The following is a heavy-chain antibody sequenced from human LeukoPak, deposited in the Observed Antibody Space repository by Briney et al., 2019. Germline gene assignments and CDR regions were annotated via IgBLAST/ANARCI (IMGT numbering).Heavy chain of an antibody. V-gene: IGHV3-7*01. CDR3: ARDLSHDYGDQTHFDY. CDR2: INQDGSQK. J-gene: IGHJ4*02. CDR1: GFNFNNYW. Sequence: GGSLRLSCAASGFNFNNYWMTWVRQAPGKGLEWVANINQDGSQKYYVDSVQGRFTFSRDNAENSMFLQMNSLRAEDTAVYYCARDLSHDYGDQTHFDYWGQGTLVTVSS. D-gene: IGHD4-17*01.